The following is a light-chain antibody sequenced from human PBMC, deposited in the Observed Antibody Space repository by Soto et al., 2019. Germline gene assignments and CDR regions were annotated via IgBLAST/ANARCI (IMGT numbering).Light chain of an antibody. V-gene: IGLV1-40*01. Sequence: QSVLTQPPSVSGAPGQTITISCTGSSSNIGAGYDVHWYQQLPGRAPKLLIYGNNNRPSGVPDRFSGSKSGTSATLGITGLQTGDEADYYCGTWDSSLSAGVFGGGTKVTVL. CDR2: GNN. CDR3: GTWDSSLSAGV. CDR1: SSNIGAGYD. J-gene: IGLJ2*01.